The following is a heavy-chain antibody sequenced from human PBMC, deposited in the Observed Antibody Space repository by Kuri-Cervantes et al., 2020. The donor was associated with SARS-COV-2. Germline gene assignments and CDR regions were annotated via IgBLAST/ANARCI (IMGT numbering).Heavy chain of an antibody. CDR1: GGSFSGYY. V-gene: IGHV4-34*01. Sequence: GSLRLSCAVYGGSFSGYYWSWIRQPPGKGLEWIGEINHSGSTNYNPSLKSRVTISVDTSKNQFSLKLSSVTAADTAVYYCARGENTIWEFDYWGQGTLVTFSS. CDR2: INHSGST. D-gene: IGHD2/OR15-2a*01. CDR3: ARGENTIWEFDY. J-gene: IGHJ4*02.